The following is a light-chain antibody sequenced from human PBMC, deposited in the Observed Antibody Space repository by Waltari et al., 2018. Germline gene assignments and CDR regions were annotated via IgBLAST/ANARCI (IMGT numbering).Light chain of an antibody. J-gene: IGKJ2*01. CDR3: QQYNNWPPYT. V-gene: IGKV3-15*01. Sequence: EIVMTQSPATLSVSPGDRATLSCRASQSINSDLAWYQQKHGQTPRLLIYGASTRATGVPARFSGSGSGTEFTLTISSLQSEDFAVYYCQQYNNWPPYTFGQGTKLEIK. CDR1: QSINSD. CDR2: GAS.